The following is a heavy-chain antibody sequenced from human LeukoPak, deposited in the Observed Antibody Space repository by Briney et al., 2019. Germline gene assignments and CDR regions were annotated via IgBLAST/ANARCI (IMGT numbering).Heavy chain of an antibody. CDR2: IYHSGST. D-gene: IGHD1-26*01. Sequence: SETLSLTCAVSGGSLSSSNWWSWVRPPPGKGLEWTGEIYHSGSTNYNPSLKSRVTISVDTSKKQFSLKLSSVTAADTAVYYCARGGYSGSYYYFDYWGQGTLVTVSS. J-gene: IGHJ4*02. V-gene: IGHV4-4*02. CDR1: GGSLSSSNW. CDR3: ARGGYSGSYYYFDY.